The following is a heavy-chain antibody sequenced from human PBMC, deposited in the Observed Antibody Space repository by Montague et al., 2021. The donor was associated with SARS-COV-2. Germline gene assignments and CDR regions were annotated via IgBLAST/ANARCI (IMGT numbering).Heavy chain of an antibody. D-gene: IGHD5-18*01. CDR1: GGSISDGGYS. CDR3: AREGGRIQLWLRGDDAFNI. Sequence: TLSLTCTVSGGSISDGGYSWTRIRQHPGKGLEWIGYVYYRGGTFYNPSLKSRITISVDTSRNQFSLKLSSVTAADTAVYYCAREGGRIQLWLRGDDAFNIWGQGTLVAVSS. J-gene: IGHJ3*02. V-gene: IGHV4-31*03. CDR2: VYYRGGT.